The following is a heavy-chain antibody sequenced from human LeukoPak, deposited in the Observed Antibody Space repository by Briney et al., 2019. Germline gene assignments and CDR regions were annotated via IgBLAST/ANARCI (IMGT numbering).Heavy chain of an antibody. V-gene: IGHV5-51*01. CDR1: GYSFTSYW. D-gene: IGHD6-6*01. CDR2: IYPGDPDT. J-gene: IGHJ4*02. Sequence: GESLKISCKGSGYSFTSYWIGWVRQMPRKGLEWMGIIYPGDPDTRYSPSFQGQVTISADKSISTAYLQWSSLKASDTAMYYCARLASIAARPDDYWGQGTLVTVSS. CDR3: ARLASIAARPDDY.